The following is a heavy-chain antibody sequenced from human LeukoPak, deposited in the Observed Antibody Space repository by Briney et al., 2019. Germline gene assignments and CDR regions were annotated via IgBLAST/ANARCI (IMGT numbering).Heavy chain of an antibody. V-gene: IGHV1-24*01. Sequence: ASVKVSCKVSGYTLTELSMHWVRQAPGKGLEWMGGFDPEDGETIYAQKFQGRVTMTEDTSTDTAYMELSSLRSEDTAVYYCATVPRDPGIAVAGTFDYWGQGTLVTVSS. D-gene: IGHD6-19*01. CDR2: FDPEDGET. CDR3: ATVPRDPGIAVAGTFDY. CDR1: GYTLTELS. J-gene: IGHJ4*02.